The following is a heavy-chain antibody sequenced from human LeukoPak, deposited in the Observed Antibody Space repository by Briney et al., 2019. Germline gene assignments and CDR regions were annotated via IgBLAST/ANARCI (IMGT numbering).Heavy chain of an antibody. CDR2: ISSSGSII. Sequence: GGSLRLSCAASGFTFSSYEMDWVRQAPGKGLEWVSYISSSGSIIYYADSVKGRFTISRDNAKNSLYPQMNSLRAEDTAVYYCARAFAAFDYWGQGTLVTVSS. J-gene: IGHJ4*02. V-gene: IGHV3-48*03. D-gene: IGHD2-15*01. CDR1: GFTFSSYE. CDR3: ARAFAAFDY.